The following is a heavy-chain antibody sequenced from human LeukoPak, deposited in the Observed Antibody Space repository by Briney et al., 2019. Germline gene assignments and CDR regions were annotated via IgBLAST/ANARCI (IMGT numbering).Heavy chain of an antibody. CDR3: ASPLYDYVWGSYRY. Sequence: GGSLSLSCAASGLTFSSYAMSWVRQAPGKGLEWVSAVSGSGGSTYYADSVKGRFTISRDNSKNTLYLQMNSLRAEDTAVYYCASPLYDYVWGSYRYWGQGTLVTVSS. CDR1: GLTFSSYA. CDR2: VSGSGGST. D-gene: IGHD3-16*02. J-gene: IGHJ4*02. V-gene: IGHV3-23*01.